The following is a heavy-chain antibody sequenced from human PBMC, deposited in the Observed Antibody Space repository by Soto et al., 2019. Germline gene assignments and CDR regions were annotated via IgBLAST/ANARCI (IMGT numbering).Heavy chain of an antibody. V-gene: IGHV4-39*01. CDR3: ARRESSSRGIY. D-gene: IGHD1-26*01. Sequence: QLQLQESGPGLVKPSETLSLTCTVSDGSISSSSYYWGWVRQPPGKGLEWIGSIYYTGRTYYNPSLKSRVTISVDTSKSQFSLKLSSVTAAYTAVYYCARRESSSRGIYWGQGTLVTVSS. CDR1: DGSISSSSYY. CDR2: IYYTGRT. J-gene: IGHJ4*02.